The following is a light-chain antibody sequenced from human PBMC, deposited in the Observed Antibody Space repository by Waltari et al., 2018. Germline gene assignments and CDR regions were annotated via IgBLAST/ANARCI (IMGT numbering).Light chain of an antibody. CDR1: QSVFSTSYNKDY. CDR3: QHYYSTPYN. V-gene: IGKV4-1*01. Sequence: EIVMTQSPDSLTVSLGERATIYCRSSQSVFSTSYNKDYVAWYQQKPGEPPKLLISWASTRQSGVPARFSGAGSGTDFTLTITRLQAEDVAVYYCQHYYSTPYNFGQGTKLEIK. J-gene: IGKJ2*01. CDR2: WAS.